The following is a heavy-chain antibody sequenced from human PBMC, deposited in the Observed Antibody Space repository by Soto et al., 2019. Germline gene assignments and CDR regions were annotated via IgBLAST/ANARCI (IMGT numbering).Heavy chain of an antibody. D-gene: IGHD5-12*01. CDR1: GYTFTSYG. CDR3: ARYSGYDFGNTFDP. V-gene: IGHV1-18*01. Sequence: ASVKVSCKASGYTFTSYGISWVRRAPGQGLEWMGWISAYNGNTNYAQKLQGRVTMTTDTSTSTAYMELRSLRSDDTAVYYCARYSGYDFGNTFDPWGQGTLVTVSS. J-gene: IGHJ5*02. CDR2: ISAYNGNT.